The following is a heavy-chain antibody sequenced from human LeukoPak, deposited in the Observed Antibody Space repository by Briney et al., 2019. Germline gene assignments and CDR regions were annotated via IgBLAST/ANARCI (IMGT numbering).Heavy chain of an antibody. D-gene: IGHD5-12*01. Sequence: PSQTLSLTCTVSNGSISSDTYFWSWIRQPAGKGLEWIGRMSSSGISTYSPSLKSRVTISIDTSRNQFSMNLNSVTAADTAVYYCARGGYTQYQLWRYSGYDYFDYWGQGTLVTVSS. V-gene: IGHV4-61*02. CDR3: ARGGYTQYQLWRYSGYDYFDY. J-gene: IGHJ4*02. CDR1: NGSISSDTYF. CDR2: MSSSGIS.